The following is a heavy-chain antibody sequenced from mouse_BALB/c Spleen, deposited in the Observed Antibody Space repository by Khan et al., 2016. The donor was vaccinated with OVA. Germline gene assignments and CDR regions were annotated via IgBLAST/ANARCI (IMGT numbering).Heavy chain of an antibody. J-gene: IGHJ3*01. D-gene: IGHD1-1*01. V-gene: IGHV5-6*01. CDR3: ASHLAGSFAY. CDR1: GFTFSSYS. Sequence: VQLKESGGDLVEPGGSLKLSCAASGFTFSSYSMSWVRQTPDQRLEWVATISRGGDYTYYPDIVKGRFTISRDNAKNTLYLQMSSLKSEDTAMYYWASHLAGSFAYWGQGTLVAVSA. CDR2: ISRGGDYT.